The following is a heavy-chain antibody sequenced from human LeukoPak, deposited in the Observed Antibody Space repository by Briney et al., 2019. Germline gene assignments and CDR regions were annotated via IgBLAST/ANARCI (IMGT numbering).Heavy chain of an antibody. Sequence: PSETLSLTCTVSGGSFSSGSYYWSWLRQPPGTGLEWIGYIYYSGSTNYNPSLKSRVTISVATSKPQFSLKLSSVTAADTAVYYCASPYSSSWYSPYYYYGMDVWGKGTTVTVSS. V-gene: IGHV4-61*01. CDR2: IYYSGST. J-gene: IGHJ6*04. D-gene: IGHD6-13*01. CDR3: ASPYSSSWYSPYYYYGMDV. CDR1: GGSFSSGSYY.